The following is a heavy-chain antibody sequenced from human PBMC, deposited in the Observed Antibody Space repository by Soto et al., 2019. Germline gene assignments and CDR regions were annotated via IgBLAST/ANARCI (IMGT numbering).Heavy chain of an antibody. CDR1: GGTFSRYA. Sequence: QVQLVQSGAEVRKPGSSVKVSCKASGGTFSRYAINWVRQAPGQGLEWMGGIIPMFGTTNYAQKFKGRVTMTADECTSTVYMELNTLRSEDAAVYYCARASIHGSSWYFWFDPWGQGTLVTVSS. V-gene: IGHV1-69*01. D-gene: IGHD6-13*01. J-gene: IGHJ5*01. CDR3: ARASIHGSSWYFWFDP. CDR2: IIPMFGTT.